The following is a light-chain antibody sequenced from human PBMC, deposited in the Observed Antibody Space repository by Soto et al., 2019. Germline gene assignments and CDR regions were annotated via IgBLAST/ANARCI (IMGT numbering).Light chain of an antibody. CDR2: GAS. CDR1: QSVSSSY. J-gene: IGKJ3*01. CDR3: QQYGSSPPKIT. V-gene: IGKV3-20*01. Sequence: EIVLTQSPGTLSLSPGERATPSCRPSQSVSSSYLAWYQQKPGQAPRLLIYGASSRATGIPDRFSGSGSGTDFTLTISRLEPEDFAVYYCQQYGSSPPKITFGPGTKVDIK.